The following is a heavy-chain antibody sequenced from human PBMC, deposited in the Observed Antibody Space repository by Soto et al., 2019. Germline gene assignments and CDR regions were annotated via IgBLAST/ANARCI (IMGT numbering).Heavy chain of an antibody. Sequence: SVKVSCKASGGTFSSYAISWVRQAPGQGLEWMGGIIPIFGTANYAQKFQGRVTITADESTSTAYMELSSLRSEDTAVYYCARDCSGGSRYSDCYYYGMDVWGQWTPVTVSS. V-gene: IGHV1-69*13. D-gene: IGHD2-15*01. CDR1: GGTFSSYA. J-gene: IGHJ6*02. CDR3: ARDCSGGSRYSDCYYYGMDV. CDR2: IIPIFGTA.